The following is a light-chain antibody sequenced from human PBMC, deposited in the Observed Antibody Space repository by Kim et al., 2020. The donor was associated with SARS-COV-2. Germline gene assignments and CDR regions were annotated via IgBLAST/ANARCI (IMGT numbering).Light chain of an antibody. V-gene: IGKV3-20*01. CDR3: QQYGSSSIT. CDR2: SAS. J-gene: IGKJ5*01. CDR1: QSVTANY. Sequence: PGERAPLSCRASQSVTANYLAWYRQTPGQPPRLLIYSASNRASGIPDRFSASGSGTDFTLTISRLEPEDFAVYYCQQYGSSSITFGQGTRLEIK.